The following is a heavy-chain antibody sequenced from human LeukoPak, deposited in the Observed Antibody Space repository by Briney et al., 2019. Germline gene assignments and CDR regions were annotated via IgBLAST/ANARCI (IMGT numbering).Heavy chain of an antibody. Sequence: GGSLRLSCAASGFTFSSYWMSWVRQAPGKGREWVANIKQDGSEKYYVDSVKGRFTISRDNAKNSLYLQMKSLIAEDTFVYYCAREPRGRCSPIDYWGQGTLVTVSS. J-gene: IGHJ4*02. CDR2: IKQDGSEK. D-gene: IGHD5-24*01. CDR3: AREPRGRCSPIDY. CDR1: GFTFSSYW. V-gene: IGHV3-7*01.